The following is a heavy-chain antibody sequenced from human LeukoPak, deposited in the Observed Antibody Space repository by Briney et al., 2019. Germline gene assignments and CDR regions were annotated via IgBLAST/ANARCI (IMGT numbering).Heavy chain of an antibody. Sequence: GGSLRLSCVASGFTFSSYAMSWVRQAPGKGLEWVSDISGSGGSTYYADSVKGRFTISRDNSKNTLYLQMNSLRAEDTAVYYCARVVDHDYGDYYLDYWGQGTLVTVSS. V-gene: IGHV3-23*01. D-gene: IGHD4-17*01. CDR2: ISGSGGST. CDR3: ARVVDHDYGDYYLDY. CDR1: GFTFSSYA. J-gene: IGHJ4*02.